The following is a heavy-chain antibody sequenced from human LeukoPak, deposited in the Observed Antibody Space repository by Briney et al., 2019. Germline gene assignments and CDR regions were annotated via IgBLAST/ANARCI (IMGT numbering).Heavy chain of an antibody. Sequence: GGSLRLSCAASGFTFSSYAMSWVRQAPGKGLEWVSGINWNGGSTGYADSVKGRFTISRDNAKTSLYLQMNSLRAEDTALYYCARAQPVGYDSSGYYTPPLDWGQGTLVTVSS. D-gene: IGHD3-22*01. CDR3: ARAQPVGYDSSGYYTPPLD. CDR1: GFTFSSYA. V-gene: IGHV3-20*04. J-gene: IGHJ4*02. CDR2: INWNGGST.